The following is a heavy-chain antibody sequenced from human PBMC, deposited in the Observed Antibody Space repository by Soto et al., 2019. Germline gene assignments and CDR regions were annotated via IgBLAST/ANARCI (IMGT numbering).Heavy chain of an antibody. D-gene: IGHD1-26*01. Sequence: SVKVSCKASGGTFSSYAISWVRQAPGQGLEWMGGIIPIFGTANYAQKFQGRVTVTADESTSTAYMELSSLRSEDTAVYYCASQGYGGSYHLFDYWGQGTLVTVSS. V-gene: IGHV1-69*13. CDR1: GGTFSSYA. J-gene: IGHJ4*02. CDR3: ASQGYGGSYHLFDY. CDR2: IIPIFGTA.